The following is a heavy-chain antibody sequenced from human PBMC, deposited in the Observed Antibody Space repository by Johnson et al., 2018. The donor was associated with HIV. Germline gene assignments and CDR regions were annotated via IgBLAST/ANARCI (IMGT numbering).Heavy chain of an antibody. CDR3: ARGGSQSPYAFDI. CDR2: IYSGGST. D-gene: IGHD3-10*01. CDR1: GFTVSSNY. V-gene: IGHV3-53*01. J-gene: IGHJ3*02. Sequence: VQLVESGGGLIQPGGSLRLSCAASGFTVSSNYMSWVRQAPGKGLEWVSVIYSGGSTYYADSVKGRFTISRDNSKNTLYLQMNSLRAGDTAVYYCARGGSQSPYAFDIWGQGTMVTVSS.